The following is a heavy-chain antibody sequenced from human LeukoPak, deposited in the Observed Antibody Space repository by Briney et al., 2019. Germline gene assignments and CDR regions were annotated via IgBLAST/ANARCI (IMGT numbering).Heavy chain of an antibody. CDR2: IWYDGSSK. V-gene: IGHV3-33*06. J-gene: IGHJ5*02. D-gene: IGHD2-15*01. CDR3: AKDGSGGGWKWFNP. Sequence: PGGSLRLSCAVSGFTFCSYGFHWVRQAPGKGLEWVTVIWYDGSSKYYADSVKGRFTISRDSSKNTLYLQMNNLRAEDTAVYYWAKDGSGGGWKWFNPWGQGTLVTVSS. CDR1: GFTFCSYG.